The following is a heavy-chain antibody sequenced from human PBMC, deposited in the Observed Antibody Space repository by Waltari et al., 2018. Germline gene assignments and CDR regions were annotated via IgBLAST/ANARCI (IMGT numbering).Heavy chain of an antibody. V-gene: IGHV1-3*01. J-gene: IGHJ4*02. D-gene: IGHD1-26*01. CDR1: GYHFTNFA. CDR3: ATRHLLQGLVETAY. Sequence: QVQVLQSGAEVKKPGASVKISCQVSGYHFTNFAVHWVRLAPGQKFEWLGWVNVGVGNTKTSQKFNDRLTFTKDTSATTVYMELRGLTSQDTAVYYCATRHLLQGLVETAYWGQGTQVNVST. CDR2: VNVGVGNT.